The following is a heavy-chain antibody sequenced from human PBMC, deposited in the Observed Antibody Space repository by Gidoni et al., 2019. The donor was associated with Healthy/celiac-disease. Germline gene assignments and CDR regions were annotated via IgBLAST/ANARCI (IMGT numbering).Heavy chain of an antibody. CDR1: GSTFSIYA. J-gene: IGHJ3*02. V-gene: IGHV3-64*01. D-gene: IGHD2-15*01. CDR3: ARGYCSGGSCYPNDAFDI. CDR2: ISNNGGST. Sequence: EVQLVESGGGLVQPGGSLRLSCSASGSTFSIYAMHWVRQAPGKGLQYVSAISNNGGSTYYANSVKGRFTISRDNSKNTLYLQMGSLRTEDMAVYYCARGYCSGGSCYPNDAFDIWGQGTMVTVSS.